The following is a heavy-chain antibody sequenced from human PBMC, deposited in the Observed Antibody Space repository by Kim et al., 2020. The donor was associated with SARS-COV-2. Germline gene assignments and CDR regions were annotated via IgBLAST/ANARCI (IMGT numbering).Heavy chain of an antibody. J-gene: IGHJ6*02. D-gene: IGHD3-16*01. Sequence: ASVKVSCKASGYTFTSYYINWVRQTPGQGFEWMGRINPSVGDAKYAQRFQGRVTMTRDASTSTVYMELSSLRSEDTAVYYCARPRASIYYYSQTVWGQGTTLTVSS. CDR1: GYTFTSYY. CDR2: INPSVGDA. V-gene: IGHV1-46*01. CDR3: ARPRASIYYYSQTV.